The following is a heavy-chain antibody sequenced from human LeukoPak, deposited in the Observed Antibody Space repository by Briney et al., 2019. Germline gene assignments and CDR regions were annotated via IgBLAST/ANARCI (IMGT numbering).Heavy chain of an antibody. Sequence: YGMHWVRQAPGKGLEWVALIWFDGRNKFHADSVKGRFTISRDNFKNTLFLQMNSPRAEDTAVYYCAREWGPIAVSGGPGYWGQGALVTVSS. CDR2: IWFDGRNK. V-gene: IGHV3-33*01. CDR3: AREWGPIAVSGGPGY. J-gene: IGHJ4*02. CDR1: YG. D-gene: IGHD6-19*01.